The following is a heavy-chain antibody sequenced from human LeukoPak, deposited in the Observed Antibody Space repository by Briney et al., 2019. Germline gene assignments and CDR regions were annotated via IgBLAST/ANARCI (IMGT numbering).Heavy chain of an antibody. CDR3: ARDGDSSGYYYDYGDY. D-gene: IGHD3-22*01. V-gene: IGHV3-64*01. J-gene: IGHJ4*02. CDR1: GFTFSSYA. CDR2: ISSNGGST. Sequence: GGSLRLSCAASGFTFSSYAMHWVRQAPGKGLEYVSAISSNGGSTYYANSVKGRFTISRDNSKNTLYLQMGSLRAEDMAVYYCARDGDSSGYYYDYGDYWGQGTLVTVSS.